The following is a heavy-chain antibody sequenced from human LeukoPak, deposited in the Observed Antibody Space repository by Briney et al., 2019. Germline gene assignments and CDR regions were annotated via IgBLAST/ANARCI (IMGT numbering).Heavy chain of an antibody. CDR2: ISGSGGST. Sequence: PGGSLRLSCEASGFTFSNYAMSWVRQAPGKGLEWVSTISGSGGSTYYADSVKGRFTISRDNSRNTLYLQMNSLRAEDTALYYCAKGTYSAYNSGCAYWGQGTLVTVSS. CDR3: AKGTYSAYNSGCAY. CDR1: GFTFSNYA. V-gene: IGHV3-23*01. J-gene: IGHJ4*02. D-gene: IGHD5-12*01.